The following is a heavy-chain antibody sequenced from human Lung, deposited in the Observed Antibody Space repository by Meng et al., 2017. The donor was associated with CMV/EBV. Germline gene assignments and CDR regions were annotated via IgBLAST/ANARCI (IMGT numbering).Heavy chain of an antibody. CDR1: GGSFSGYY. CDR2: IYHSGST. J-gene: IGHJ4*02. D-gene: IGHD2-21*02. CDR3: ARIERRRILKYCGSDCSTTDY. Sequence: QVQLQQWGAGLLKPSETLSLTCAVYGGSFSGYYWSWIRQPPGKGLEWIGYIYHSGSTNYNPSLKSRVTISVDKFKNQFSLKLGSVTAADTAVYYCARIERRRILKYCGSDCSTTDYWGQGTLVTVSS. V-gene: IGHV4-34*01.